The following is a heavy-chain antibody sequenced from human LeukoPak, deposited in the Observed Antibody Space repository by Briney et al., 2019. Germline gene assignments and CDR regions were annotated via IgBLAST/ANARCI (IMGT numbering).Heavy chain of an antibody. J-gene: IGHJ6*02. Sequence: KPSETLSLTCAVYGGSFSGYYWSWIRQPPGKGLEWIGKINHSGSTNYNPSLKSRVTISVDTSKNQFSLKLSSVTAADTAVYYCAARRLSSSWQYYYYYYGMDVWGQGTTVTVSS. CDR3: AARRLSSSWQYYYYYYGMDV. CDR1: GGSFSGYY. CDR2: INHSGST. V-gene: IGHV4-34*01. D-gene: IGHD6-13*01.